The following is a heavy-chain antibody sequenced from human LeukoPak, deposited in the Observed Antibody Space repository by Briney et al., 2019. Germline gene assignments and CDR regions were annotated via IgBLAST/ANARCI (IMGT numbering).Heavy chain of an antibody. CDR1: GGSFSGYY. Sequence: PSETLSLTCAVYGGSFSGYYWSWIRQPPGKGLEWIGEINHSGSTNYNPSLKSRVTISVDTSKNQLSLKLSSVTAADTAVYYCARGAVPAAISSSQFSNWFDPWGQGTLVTVSS. CDR2: INHSGST. CDR3: ARGAVPAAISSSQFSNWFDP. D-gene: IGHD2-2*01. V-gene: IGHV4-34*01. J-gene: IGHJ5*02.